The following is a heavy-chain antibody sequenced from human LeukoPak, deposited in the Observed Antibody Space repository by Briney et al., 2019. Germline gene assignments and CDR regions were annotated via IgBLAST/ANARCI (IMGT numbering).Heavy chain of an antibody. CDR2: IYPGDSDT. CDR1: GYSFTSYW. Sequence: GESLKISCKGSGYSFTSYWIGWVRQLPGKGLEWMGIIYPGDSDTRYSPSFQGRVTISADKSISTAYLQWSSLKASDTAMYYCARHEGYCSSTSCYYYFDYWGQGTLVTVSS. J-gene: IGHJ4*02. CDR3: ARHEGYCSSTSCYYYFDY. D-gene: IGHD2-2*01. V-gene: IGHV5-51*01.